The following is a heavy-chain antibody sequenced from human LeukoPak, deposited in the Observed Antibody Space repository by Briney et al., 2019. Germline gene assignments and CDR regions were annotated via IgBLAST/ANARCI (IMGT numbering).Heavy chain of an antibody. V-gene: IGHV3-15*01. CDR1: GFTFSDYY. J-gene: IGHJ6*02. Sequence: GGSLRLSCAASGFTFSDYYMSWIRQAPGKGLEWVGRIKSKTEGGTIDYAAPVKGRFTISRDDSKNTLYLQMNSLKTEDTAVYFCSENMGVWGQGTTVTVSS. CDR3: SENMGV. CDR2: IKSKTEGGTI.